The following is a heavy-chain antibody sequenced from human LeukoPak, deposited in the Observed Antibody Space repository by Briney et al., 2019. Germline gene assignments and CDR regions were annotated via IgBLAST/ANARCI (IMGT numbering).Heavy chain of an antibody. CDR2: ISAYNGNT. V-gene: IGHV1-18*01. CDR3: ARAPIYCSGGSCYSGGFR. D-gene: IGHD2-15*01. Sequence: ASVKVSCKASGYTFTSYGISWVRQAPGQGLEWMGWISAYNGNTNYAQKLQGRVTMTTDTSTSTAYMELRSLRSDDTAVYYCARAPIYCSGGSCYSGGFRWGQGTLVTVSS. J-gene: IGHJ4*02. CDR1: GYTFTSYG.